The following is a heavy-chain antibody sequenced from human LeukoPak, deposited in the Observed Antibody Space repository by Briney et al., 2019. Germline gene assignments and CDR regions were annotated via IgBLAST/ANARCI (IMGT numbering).Heavy chain of an antibody. J-gene: IGHJ6*02. CDR3: ARDRRYGLRYFDAAQDV. V-gene: IGHV3-7*01. Sequence: GGSLRLSCAASGLTFSSYWMSWVRQAPGKGLEWVANIKQDGSEKYYVDSVKGRFTISRDNAKNSLYLQMNSLRAEDTAVYYCARDRRYGLRYFDAAQDVWGQGTTVTVSS. D-gene: IGHD3-9*01. CDR1: GLTFSSYW. CDR2: IKQDGSEK.